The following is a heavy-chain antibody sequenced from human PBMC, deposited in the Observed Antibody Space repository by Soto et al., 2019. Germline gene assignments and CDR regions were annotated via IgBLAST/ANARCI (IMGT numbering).Heavy chain of an antibody. J-gene: IGHJ5*02. D-gene: IGHD4-4*01. CDR2: ISWDGGST. Sequence: EVQLVESGGVVVQPGGSLRLSCAASGFTFDDYTMHWVRQAPGKGLEWVSLISWDGGSTYYADSAKGRFTISRDNSKNSLYLQMNSLRTEDTALYYCAKGVTTVTGWFDPWGQGTLVTVSS. V-gene: IGHV3-43*01. CDR1: GFTFDDYT. CDR3: AKGVTTVTGWFDP.